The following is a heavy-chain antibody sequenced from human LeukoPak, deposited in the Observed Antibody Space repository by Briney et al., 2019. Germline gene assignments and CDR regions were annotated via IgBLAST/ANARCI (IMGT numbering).Heavy chain of an antibody. CDR3: TATRDKYDWGSYLSDH. CDR1: GFTFDDYA. CDR2: INWDGGST. D-gene: IGHD3-16*02. J-gene: IGHJ4*02. Sequence: SGGSLRLSCAASGFTFDDYAMHWVRQAPGKGLEWVSLINWDGGSTYYADSVKGRFTISRDNSKNSLYLQMNSLRAEDTALYYCTATRDKYDWGSYLSDHWGQGTLVTVSS. V-gene: IGHV3-43D*04.